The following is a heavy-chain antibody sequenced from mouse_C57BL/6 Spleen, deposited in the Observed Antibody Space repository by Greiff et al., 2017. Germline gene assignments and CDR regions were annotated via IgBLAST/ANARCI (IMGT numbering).Heavy chain of an antibody. CDR2: INPNNGGT. D-gene: IGHD3-2*02. J-gene: IGHJ3*01. CDR3: GTVQSTSWFAY. V-gene: IGHV1-26*01. Sequence: EVQLQQSGPELVKPGASVKISCKASGYTFTDYYMNWVKQSHGKSLEWIGDINPNNGGTSYNQKFKGKATLTVEKSYSTAYMELRSLTSEDSAVYYCGTVQSTSWFAYWGQGTLVTVSA. CDR1: GYTFTDYY.